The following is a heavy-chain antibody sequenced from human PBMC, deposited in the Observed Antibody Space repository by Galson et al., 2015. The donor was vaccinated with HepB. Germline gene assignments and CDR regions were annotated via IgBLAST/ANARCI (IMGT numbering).Heavy chain of an antibody. CDR2: IYHSGST. Sequence: TLSLTCAVSGGSISSGGYSWSWIRQPPGKGLEWIGYIYHSGSTYYNPSLKSRVTISVDRSKNQFSLKLSSVTAADTAVYYCARAGLRTYGDQSWFDPWGQGTLVTVSS. CDR3: ARAGLRTYGDQSWFDP. V-gene: IGHV4-30-2*01. CDR1: GGSISSGGYS. J-gene: IGHJ5*02. D-gene: IGHD4-17*01.